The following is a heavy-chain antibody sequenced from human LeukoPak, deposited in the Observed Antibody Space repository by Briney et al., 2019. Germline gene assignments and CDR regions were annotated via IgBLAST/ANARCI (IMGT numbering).Heavy chain of an antibody. CDR1: GYTLTELS. CDR2: FDPEDGET. V-gene: IGHV1-24*01. D-gene: IGHD3-3*01. CDR3: ATPIFGTQLYYMDV. Sequence: ASVKVSCKVSGYTLTELSMHWVRQAPGKGLEWMGGFDPEDGETIYAQKFQGRVTMTEDTSTDTAYMELSSLRSGDTAVYYCATPIFGTQLYYMDVWGKGTTVTVSS. J-gene: IGHJ6*03.